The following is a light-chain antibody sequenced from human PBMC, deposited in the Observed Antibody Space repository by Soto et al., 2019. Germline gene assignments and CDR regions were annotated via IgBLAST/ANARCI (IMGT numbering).Light chain of an antibody. Sequence: EITIPQSPVTLSVSPGACSTLSSMASQVVSSHIAWYQQKPGQAPRLLINGASTRATGIAARFSGSGSGTEFSLTISSLQSEDFAVYYCQQHSDWPPTFGQGTKVDI. CDR2: GAS. CDR3: QQHSDWPPT. CDR1: QVVSSH. V-gene: IGKV3-15*01. J-gene: IGKJ1*01.